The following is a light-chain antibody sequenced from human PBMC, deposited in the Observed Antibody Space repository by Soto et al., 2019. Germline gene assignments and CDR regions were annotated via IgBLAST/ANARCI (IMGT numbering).Light chain of an antibody. CDR3: QQSSSTVLT. CDR1: QSISSY. J-gene: IGKJ4*01. V-gene: IGKV1-39*01. CDR2: AAS. Sequence: DIQMTQSPSSLSASVGDRVTMTCRASQSISSYLNWYQQKPGKAPKLLIYAASSLQGGVPSRFSGSGSGTDFTLTISSLQREDCAIYYCQQSSSTVLTFGGGTKVEIK.